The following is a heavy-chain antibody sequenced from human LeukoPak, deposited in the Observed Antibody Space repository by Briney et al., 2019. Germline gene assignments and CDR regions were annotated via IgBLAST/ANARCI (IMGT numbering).Heavy chain of an antibody. V-gene: IGHV7-4-1*02. J-gene: IGHJ4*02. CDR2: INTNTGNP. CDR1: GYSENFYG. CDR3: GRDPKLGIRGYTYGYIDF. Sequence: ASVKVSCKTSGYSENFYGITWVRQAPGQGLEWMGWINTNTGNPTYAQGFFTGRYVFSLDTSVNTAYLQITGLKADDTAVYYCGRDPKLGIRGYTYGYIDFWGQGTLVTVAS. D-gene: IGHD5-18*01.